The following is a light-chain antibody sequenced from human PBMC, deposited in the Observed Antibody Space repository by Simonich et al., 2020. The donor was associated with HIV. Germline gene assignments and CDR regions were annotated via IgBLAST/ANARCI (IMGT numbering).Light chain of an antibody. CDR3: QSYDNSLGHSV. J-gene: IGLJ3*02. CDR1: SPNIGAGHD. Sequence: QSVLTQPPSVSGAPGQRVTISCTGSSPNIGAGHDVHWYQQLPGTAPKLLIYGNTNRPSGVPDRFSGSKSGTSASLAITGLQAEDEADYYCQSYDNSLGHSVFGGGTKLTAL. CDR2: GNT. V-gene: IGLV1-40*01.